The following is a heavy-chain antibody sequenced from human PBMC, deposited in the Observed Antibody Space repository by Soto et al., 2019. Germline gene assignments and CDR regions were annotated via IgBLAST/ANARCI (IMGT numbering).Heavy chain of an antibody. CDR2: ISWNSGSI. Sequence: EVQLVESGRGLVQPGRSLRLSCAASGFTFDDYAMHWVRQAPGKGLEWVSGISWNSGSIGYADSVKGRFTISRDNAKNSLYLQMNSLRAEDTALYYCAKDKSTYYYGSGSLDYWGQGTLVTVSS. CDR1: GFTFDDYA. J-gene: IGHJ4*02. V-gene: IGHV3-9*01. CDR3: AKDKSTYYYGSGSLDY. D-gene: IGHD3-10*01.